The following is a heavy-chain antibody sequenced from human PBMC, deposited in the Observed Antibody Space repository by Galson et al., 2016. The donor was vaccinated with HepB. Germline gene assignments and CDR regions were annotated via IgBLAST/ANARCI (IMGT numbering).Heavy chain of an antibody. CDR2: IKKDGSEK. V-gene: IGHV3-7*03. CDR1: GIAFSGYW. Sequence: SLRLSCAASGIAFSGYWMSWVRQAPGKGLEWVANIKKDGSEKYFVDSVKGRFTISRHNAKNSLYLQMNSLRADDTAVYYCARLVEMARFDHWGQGTLATVSS. J-gene: IGHJ4*02. CDR3: ARLVEMARFDH. D-gene: IGHD5-24*01.